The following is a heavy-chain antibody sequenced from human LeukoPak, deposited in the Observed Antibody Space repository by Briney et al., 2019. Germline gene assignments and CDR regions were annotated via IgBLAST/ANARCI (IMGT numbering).Heavy chain of an antibody. V-gene: IGHV3-7*04. CDR2: IKQDGSEK. CDR1: GFTFSSYW. CDR3: ARDEGLLWFGEPILD. D-gene: IGHD3-10*01. J-gene: IGHJ4*02. Sequence: GSLRLSCAASGFTFSSYWMSWVRQAPGKGLEWVANIKQDGSEKYYVDSVKGRFTISRDNAKNSLYLQMNSLRAEDTAVYYCARDEGLLWFGEPILDWGQGTLVTVSS.